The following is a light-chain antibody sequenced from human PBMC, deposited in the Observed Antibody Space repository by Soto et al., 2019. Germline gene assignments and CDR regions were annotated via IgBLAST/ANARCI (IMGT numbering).Light chain of an antibody. CDR2: LNTDGSH. V-gene: IGLV4-69*01. CDR1: SGHSNYA. Sequence: QPVVTQSPSASASLGASVKLTCTLSSGHSNYAIAWHQQRPEKGPRYLMKLNTDGSHTKGDGIPDRFSGSSSGAERYLTISSLQSEDEADYYCQTWGTGIVLFGGGTKLTVL. CDR3: QTWGTGIVL. J-gene: IGLJ2*01.